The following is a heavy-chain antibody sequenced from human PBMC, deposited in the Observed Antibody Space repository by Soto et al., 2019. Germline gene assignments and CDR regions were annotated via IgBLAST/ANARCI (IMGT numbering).Heavy chain of an antibody. CDR2: IRSKAYGGTT. V-gene: IGHV3-49*03. Sequence: PGGSLRLSCTASGFTFGDYAMSWFRQAPGKGLEWVGFIRSKAYGGTTEYAASVKGRFTISRDDSKSIAYLQMNSLKTEDTAVYYCTRDFISAPTERYFDNHWYFDLWGRGTLVTVSS. CDR1: GFTFGDYA. D-gene: IGHD3-9*01. J-gene: IGHJ2*01. CDR3: TRDFISAPTERYFDNHWYFDL.